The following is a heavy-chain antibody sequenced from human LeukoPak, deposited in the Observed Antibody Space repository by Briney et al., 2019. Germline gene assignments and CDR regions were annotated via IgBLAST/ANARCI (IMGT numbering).Heavy chain of an antibody. Sequence: GGSLRLSCAASGFTFSSYSMNWVRQAPGKGLEWVSSISSSSSYIYYADSVKGRVTISRDNAKNSLYLQMNSLRAEDTAVYYCAGHDYGHELRFDYWGQGTLVTVSS. CDR2: ISSSSSYI. D-gene: IGHD4-17*01. V-gene: IGHV3-21*01. J-gene: IGHJ4*02. CDR3: AGHDYGHELRFDY. CDR1: GFTFSSYS.